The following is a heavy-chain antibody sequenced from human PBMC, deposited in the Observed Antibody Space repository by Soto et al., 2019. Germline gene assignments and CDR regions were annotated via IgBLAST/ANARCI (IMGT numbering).Heavy chain of an antibody. CDR3: ARGIATGQLDP. CDR2: INPDNGTT. V-gene: IGHV1-3*01. CDR1: GYTFTRYT. D-gene: IGHD2-15*01. J-gene: IGHJ5*02. Sequence: QVQLVQSGAEVKKPGASVKISCKASGYTFTRYTMNWVRQAPGQRLEWMGWINPDNGTTKSSQKFQDRVIITSDTSASTAYMDLSSLRSDDTAVYYCARGIATGQLDPWGQGTLVTVSS.